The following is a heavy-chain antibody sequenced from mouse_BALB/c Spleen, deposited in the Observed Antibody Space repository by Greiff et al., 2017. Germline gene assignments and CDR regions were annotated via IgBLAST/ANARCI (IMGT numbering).Heavy chain of an antibody. CDR2: ISSGSSTI. J-gene: IGHJ4*01. CDR3: ATDNYYAMDY. CDR1: GFTFSSFG. Sequence: EVKVVESGGGLVQPGGSRKLSCAASGFTFSSFGMHWVRQAPEKGLEWVAYISSGSSTIYYADTVKGRFTISRDNPKNTLFLQMTSLRSEDTAMYYCATDNYYAMDYWGQGTSVTVSS. V-gene: IGHV5-17*02.